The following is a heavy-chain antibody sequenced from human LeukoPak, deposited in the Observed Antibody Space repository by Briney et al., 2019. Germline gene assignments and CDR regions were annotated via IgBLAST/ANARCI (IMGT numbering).Heavy chain of an antibody. Sequence: GSLRLSCAASGFTFSSYAMSWVRQAPGKGLEWVSAISGSGGSTYYADSVKGRFTISRDNSKNTLYLQMNSLRAEDTAVYYCAKARPDGYYDYVWGSYRFTHRMPPNFDYWGQGTLVTVSS. J-gene: IGHJ4*02. V-gene: IGHV3-23*01. D-gene: IGHD3-16*02. CDR1: GFTFSSYA. CDR2: ISGSGGST. CDR3: AKARPDGYYDYVWGSYRFTHRMPPNFDY.